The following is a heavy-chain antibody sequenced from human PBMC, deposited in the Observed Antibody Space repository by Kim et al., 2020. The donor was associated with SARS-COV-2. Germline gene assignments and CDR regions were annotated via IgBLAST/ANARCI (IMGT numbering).Heavy chain of an antibody. CDR2: ISINGGST. D-gene: IGHD3-16*01. Sequence: GGSLRLSCAASGFTFSNHAMHWVRQAPGKGLEYVSTISINGGSTYYADSVKGRFTISRDDSKNTLYLQMGSLRAEDMAVYYCVREAESGVDYRFDYWGQGSLVPDSS. V-gene: IGHV3-64*02. J-gene: IGHJ4*02. CDR1: GFTFSNHA. CDR3: VREAESGVDYRFDY.